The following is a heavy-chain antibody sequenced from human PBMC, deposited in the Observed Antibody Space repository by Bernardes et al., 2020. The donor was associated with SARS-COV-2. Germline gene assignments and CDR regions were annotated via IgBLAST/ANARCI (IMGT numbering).Heavy chain of an antibody. Sequence: GGSLRLSCAPSGSTFSDPYMDWVRQAPGKGRDGVGRSIGKGESYTTEYAASVKGRFTISRDDSKNSVYLQMNSLKIEDTAVYYCARDQWRPDYYYGLDVWGQGTKVTVS. CDR2: SIGKGESYTT. D-gene: IGHD6-19*01. CDR3: ARDQWRPDYYYGLDV. J-gene: IGHJ6*02. CDR1: GSTFSDPY. V-gene: IGHV3-72*01.